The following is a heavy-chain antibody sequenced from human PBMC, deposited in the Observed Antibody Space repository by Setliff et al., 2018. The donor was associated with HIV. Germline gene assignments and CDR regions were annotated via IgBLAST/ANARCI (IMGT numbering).Heavy chain of an antibody. CDR1: RSTFNSHT. D-gene: IGHD3-3*01. V-gene: IGHV1-69*02. CDR2: IIPILGVA. CDR3: VRGVQSPPHYSYYYMDV. J-gene: IGHJ6*03. Sequence: RASVKVSCKASRSTFNSHTINWARQAPGQGLDWMGRIIPILGVANYAQRFQGKVTITADKSTSTAYMELTSLRFDDTAMYYCVRGVQSPPHYSYYYMDVWGEGTMVTVSS.